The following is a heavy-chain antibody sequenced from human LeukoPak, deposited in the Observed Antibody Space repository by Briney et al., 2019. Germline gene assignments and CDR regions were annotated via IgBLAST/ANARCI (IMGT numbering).Heavy chain of an antibody. CDR2: IYHSGST. D-gene: IGHD1-26*01. J-gene: IGHJ6*03. CDR3: ARVELGAGYYYYYMDV. V-gene: IGHV4-30-2*01. Sequence: PSQTLSLTCTVSGGSISSGGYYWSWIRQPPGKGLEWIGYIYHSGSTYYNPSLKSRVTISVDRSKNQFSLKLSSVTAADTAVYYCARVELGAGYYYYYMDVWGKGTTVTVSS. CDR1: GGSISSGGYY.